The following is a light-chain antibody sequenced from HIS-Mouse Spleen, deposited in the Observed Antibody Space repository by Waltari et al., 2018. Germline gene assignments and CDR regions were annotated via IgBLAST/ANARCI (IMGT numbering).Light chain of an antibody. V-gene: IGLV3-10*01. Sequence: SYELTQPPSVSVSPGQTARITCSGDPLPKKSAYWVQQKSGPAPVLVIYEDSKRPSGIPERFSGSSSGTMATLTISGAQVEDEADYYCYSTDSSGNHRGVFGGGTKLTVL. CDR2: EDS. CDR3: YSTDSSGNHRGV. J-gene: IGLJ2*01. CDR1: PLPKKS.